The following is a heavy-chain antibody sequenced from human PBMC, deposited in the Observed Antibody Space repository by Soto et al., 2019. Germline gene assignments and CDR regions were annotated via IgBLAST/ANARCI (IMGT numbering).Heavy chain of an antibody. V-gene: IGHV4-4*02. CDR2: ILHSGET. Sequence: QVQLQESGPGLVNPSGTLSLTCAVSGDSITNSRWWTWVRQPPGKGLEWIGDILHSGETNYNPSLKSRVFISVDKSQNQFSLRVSSVTAADTAVYYCAYSTGWYRHDVWGQGTLVTVSS. J-gene: IGHJ3*01. D-gene: IGHD6-19*01. CDR1: GDSITNSRW. CDR3: AYSTGWYRHDV.